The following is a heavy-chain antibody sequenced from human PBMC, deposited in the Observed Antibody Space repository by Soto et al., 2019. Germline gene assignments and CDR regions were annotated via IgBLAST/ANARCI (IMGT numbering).Heavy chain of an antibody. Sequence: PGGSLRLSCAASGFTFSSYAMHWVRQAPGKGLEWVAVISYDGSNKYYADSVKGRFTISRDNSKNTLYLQMNSLRAEDTAVYYCASTPDDWLADYWGQGTLVTVSS. D-gene: IGHD3-9*01. CDR1: GFTFSSYA. CDR2: ISYDGSNK. J-gene: IGHJ4*02. CDR3: ASTPDDWLADY. V-gene: IGHV3-30-3*01.